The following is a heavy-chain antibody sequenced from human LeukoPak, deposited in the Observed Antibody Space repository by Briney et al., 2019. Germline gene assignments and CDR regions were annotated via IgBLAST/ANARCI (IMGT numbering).Heavy chain of an antibody. Sequence: GGSLRLSCAASGITFSSSWMSWVRQAPGKGLEWVANIKPDESEKYYVDSVKGRFTISRDNAKNSLYLQMNSLRAEDTAVYYCARDMVPAPYYYDSSGYLGVDYWGQGTLVTVSS. D-gene: IGHD3-22*01. J-gene: IGHJ4*02. CDR1: GITFSSSW. CDR2: IKPDESEK. CDR3: ARDMVPAPYYYDSSGYLGVDY. V-gene: IGHV3-7*01.